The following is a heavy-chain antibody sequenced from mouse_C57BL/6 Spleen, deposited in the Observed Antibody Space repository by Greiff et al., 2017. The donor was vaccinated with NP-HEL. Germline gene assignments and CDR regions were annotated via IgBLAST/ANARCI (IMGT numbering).Heavy chain of an antibody. V-gene: IGHV6-3*01. Sequence: EVQVVESGGGLVQPGGSMKLSCVASGFTFSNYWMNWVRQSPEKGLEWVAQIRLKSDNYATHYAESVKGRFTISRDDSKSSVYLQMNNLRAEDTGIYYCTGVLRPHFDYWGQGTTLTVSS. CDR2: IRLKSDNYAT. CDR1: GFTFSNYW. J-gene: IGHJ2*01. D-gene: IGHD1-2*01. CDR3: TGVLRPHFDY.